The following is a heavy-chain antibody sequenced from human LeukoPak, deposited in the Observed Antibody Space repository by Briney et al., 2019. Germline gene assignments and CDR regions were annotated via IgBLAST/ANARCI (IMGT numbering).Heavy chain of an antibody. V-gene: IGHV3-11*04. CDR1: GFTFSDYY. CDR2: ISSSGSTI. J-gene: IGHJ4*02. D-gene: IGHD6-13*01. CDR3: ARERDWQQQLVPDY. Sequence: PGGSLRLSCAASGFTFSDYYMSWIRQAPGKGLEWVSYISSSGSTIYYADSVKGRFTISRDNAKNSLYLQMNSLRAEDTAVYYCARERDWQQQLVPDYWGQGTLVTVSS.